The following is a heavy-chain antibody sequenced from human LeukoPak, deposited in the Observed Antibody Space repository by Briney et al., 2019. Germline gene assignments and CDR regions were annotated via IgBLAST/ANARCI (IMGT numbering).Heavy chain of an antibody. V-gene: IGHV1-2*04. D-gene: IGHD4-17*01. CDR3: ARGQPYGDYNYFDP. CDR2: INPSTGGT. J-gene: IGHJ5*02. CDR1: GYTFIGYY. Sequence: ASVKVSXKASGYTFIGYYMHWVRQAPGQGLEWMGRINPSTGGTNSAQKFQGWVTMTRDTSISTAYMELSRLTSDDTAIYYCARGQPYGDYNYFDPWGQGTLVTVSS.